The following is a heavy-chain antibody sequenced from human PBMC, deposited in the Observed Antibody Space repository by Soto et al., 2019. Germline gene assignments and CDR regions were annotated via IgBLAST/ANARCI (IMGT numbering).Heavy chain of an antibody. Sequence: QVQLVESGGGVVQPGRSLRLSCAASGFIFSNYGMHWVRQAPGKGLEWVTIISYDGSVKYYADSVKGRFTISRDNSKNTLYLQKNSLRAEDTAGYYCAKDGTGGPPYYFDYWGQGTLVTVSS. D-gene: IGHD2-8*02. CDR1: GFIFSNYG. CDR2: ISYDGSVK. J-gene: IGHJ4*02. V-gene: IGHV3-30*18. CDR3: AKDGTGGPPYYFDY.